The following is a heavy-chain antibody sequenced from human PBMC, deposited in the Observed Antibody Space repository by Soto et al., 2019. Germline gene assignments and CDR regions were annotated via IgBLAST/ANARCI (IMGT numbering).Heavy chain of an antibody. D-gene: IGHD6-13*01. CDR1: GFTFSSYA. Sequence: GSLRLSCAASGFTFSSYAMSWVRQAPGKGLEWVSAISGSGGSTYYADSVKGRFTISRDNSKNTLYLQMNSLRAEDTAVYYCAKDSGGAAAPEVWFDPWGKGTLVTVSS. J-gene: IGHJ5*02. CDR3: AKDSGGAAAPEVWFDP. CDR2: ISGSGGST. V-gene: IGHV3-23*01.